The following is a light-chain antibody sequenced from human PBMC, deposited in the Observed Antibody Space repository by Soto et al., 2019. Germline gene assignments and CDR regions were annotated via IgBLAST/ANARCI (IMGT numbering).Light chain of an antibody. V-gene: IGKV3-20*01. CDR2: GAS. Sequence: EIVLTQSPGTLSLSPGERATLSCRASQSVRISYLAWYRQTPGQAPRLLIYGASNRATGIPDRFSGSGSGTDFTLIISRLEPEDFAVYYCQHYGSSPWTFGQGTKVEIK. J-gene: IGKJ1*01. CDR1: QSVRISY. CDR3: QHYGSSPWT.